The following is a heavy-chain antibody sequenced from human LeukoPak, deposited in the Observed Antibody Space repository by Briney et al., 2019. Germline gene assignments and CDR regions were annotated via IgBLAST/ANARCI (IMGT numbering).Heavy chain of an antibody. J-gene: IGHJ4*02. V-gene: IGHV4-39*01. CDR1: GGSISSSSYY. CDR3: ARHAPSGYCFDY. Sequence: PSETLSLTXTVSGGSISSSSYYWGWIRQPPGKGLEWIGSIYYSGSTYYNPSLKSRVTISVDTSKNQFSLKLSSVTAADTAVYYCARHAPSGYCFDYWGPGTLVTVSS. D-gene: IGHD3-3*01. CDR2: IYYSGST.